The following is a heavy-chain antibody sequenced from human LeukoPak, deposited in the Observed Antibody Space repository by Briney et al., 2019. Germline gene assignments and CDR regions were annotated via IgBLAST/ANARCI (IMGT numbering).Heavy chain of an antibody. CDR2: IYYSGTT. CDR3: ARGVYIAAAQYGY. CDR1: GGSISNYY. D-gene: IGHD6-13*01. V-gene: IGHV4-59*12. J-gene: IGHJ4*02. Sequence: SETLSLTCTASGGSISNYYWSWIRQPPGKGLEWIGYIYYSGTTNYNPSLKSRVTISVDTSKNQFSLKLNSVTAADTAVYYCARGVYIAAAQYGYWGQGTLATVSS.